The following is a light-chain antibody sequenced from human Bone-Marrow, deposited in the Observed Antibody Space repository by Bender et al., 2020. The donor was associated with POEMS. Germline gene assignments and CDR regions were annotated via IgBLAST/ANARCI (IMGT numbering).Light chain of an antibody. CDR2: QDT. Sequence: SYELTQPPSVSVSPGQTASITCSGDNLGDKYVSWYQQKPRQPPVLVIYQDTKRPSGIPERFSGSNSGNTATLTISGTQAMDEADYYCQAWDSSIAVFGGGTKLTVL. J-gene: IGLJ2*01. CDR3: QAWDSSIAV. CDR1: NLGDKY. V-gene: IGLV3-1*01.